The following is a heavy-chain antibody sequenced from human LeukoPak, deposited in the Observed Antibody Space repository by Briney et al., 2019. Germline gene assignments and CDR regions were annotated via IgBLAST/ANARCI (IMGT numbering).Heavy chain of an antibody. D-gene: IGHD3-22*01. CDR2: INHSGST. CDR3: ARHHPGYYDSSGYGDY. Sequence: GSLRLSCAASGFIFSDHYMDWIRQPPGKGLEWIGEINHSGSTNYNPSLKSRVTISVDTSKNQFSLKLSSVTAADTAVYYCARHHPGYYDSSGYGDYWGQGTLVTVSS. J-gene: IGHJ4*02. V-gene: IGHV4-34*01. CDR1: GFIFSDHY.